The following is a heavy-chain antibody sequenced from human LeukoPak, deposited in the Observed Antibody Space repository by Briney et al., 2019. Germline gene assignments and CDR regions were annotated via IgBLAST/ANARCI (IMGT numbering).Heavy chain of an antibody. J-gene: IGHJ1*01. CDR3: ARGPWPYCSGGSCYLVRYFQH. D-gene: IGHD2-15*01. CDR1: GGSISSGSYY. V-gene: IGHV4-61*02. Sequence: SQTLSLTCTVSGGSISSGSYYWSWIRQPAGKGLEWIGRIYTSGSTNYNPSLKSRVTISVDTSKNQFSLKLSSVTAADTAVYYCARGPWPYCSGGSCYLVRYFQHWGQGTLVTVSS. CDR2: IYTSGST.